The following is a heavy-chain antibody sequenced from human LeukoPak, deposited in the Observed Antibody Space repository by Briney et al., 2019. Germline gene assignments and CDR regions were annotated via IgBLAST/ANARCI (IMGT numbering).Heavy chain of an antibody. J-gene: IGHJ4*02. Sequence: GGSLRLSCAASGFTFRSYEMNWVRQAPGKGLERVSYISSSGTPIHYADSVKGRFTISRDNAKNSLFLQMNSLRAEDTAVYYCAREKTACGGDCYDSWGQGTLVTVSS. D-gene: IGHD2-21*01. CDR2: ISSSGTPI. CDR1: GFTFRSYE. CDR3: AREKTACGGDCYDS. V-gene: IGHV3-48*03.